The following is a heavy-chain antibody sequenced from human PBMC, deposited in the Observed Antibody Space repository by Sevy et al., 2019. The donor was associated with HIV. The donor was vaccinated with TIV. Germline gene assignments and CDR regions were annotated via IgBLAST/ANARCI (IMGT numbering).Heavy chain of an antibody. D-gene: IGHD5-12*01. V-gene: IGHV3-23*01. J-gene: IGHJ3*02. Sequence: GGCLRLSCAASGFTFSSYAMSWVRQAPGKGLEWVSAISGSGGSTYYADSVKGRFTISRDNSKNTLYLQMNSLRAEDTAVYYCAKERWLRYPLRPVGVMSPRLPDIWGQGTMVTVS. CDR3: AKERWLRYPLRPVGVMSPRLPDI. CDR1: GFTFSSYA. CDR2: ISGSGGST.